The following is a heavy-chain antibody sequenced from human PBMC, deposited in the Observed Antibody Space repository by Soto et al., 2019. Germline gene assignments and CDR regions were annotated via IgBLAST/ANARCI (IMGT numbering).Heavy chain of an antibody. CDR2: ISYDGTNK. CDR3: ARDPKTSGGQHWAFNYFDS. V-gene: IGHV3-30-3*01. J-gene: IGHJ4*02. D-gene: IGHD7-27*01. Sequence: LRLSCAASGFTFSSYAMSLVRQAPGKGLEWVALISYDGTNKFYADSVKGRFTISRDNSKSTLYLQVDSLRPEDAAVYYCARDPKTSGGQHWAFNYFDSWGQGTLVTVSS. CDR1: GFTFSSYA.